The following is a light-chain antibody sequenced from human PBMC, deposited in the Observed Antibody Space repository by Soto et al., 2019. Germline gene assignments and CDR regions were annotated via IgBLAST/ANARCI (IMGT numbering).Light chain of an antibody. CDR2: EVS. Sequence: LTQPASVSGSPGQSITISCTGTSSDVGGYNYVSWYQQHPGKAPKLMIYEVSNRPSGVSNRFSGSKSGNTASLTISGLQAEDEADYYCSSYTSSSTYVFGTGTK. CDR1: SSDVGGYNY. V-gene: IGLV2-14*01. CDR3: SSYTSSSTYV. J-gene: IGLJ1*01.